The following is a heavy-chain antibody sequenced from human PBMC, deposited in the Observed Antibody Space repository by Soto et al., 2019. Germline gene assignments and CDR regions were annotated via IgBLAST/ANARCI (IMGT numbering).Heavy chain of an antibody. CDR1: GFTFSSYG. J-gene: IGHJ3*02. D-gene: IGHD2-15*01. CDR2: IWYDGSNK. V-gene: IGHV3-33*01. Sequence: PGGSLRLSCAASGFTFSSYGMHWARQAPGKRLEWVAVIWYDGSNKYYADSVKGRFTISRDNSKNTLYLQMNSLRAEDTAVYYCARDVRYCSGGSCYSAFDIWGQGTMVTVSS. CDR3: ARDVRYCSGGSCYSAFDI.